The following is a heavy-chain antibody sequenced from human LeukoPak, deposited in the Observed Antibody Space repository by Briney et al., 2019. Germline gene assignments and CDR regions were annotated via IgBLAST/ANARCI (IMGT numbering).Heavy chain of an antibody. Sequence: APLRLSCASSGFIISNYAMSCVRPAPGKGLEWVSTIYDNDGNTYYADSVKGRFTISRDNSKNTLYLQMNSLRAEDTALYYCESGAINLVDYWGQGTLVRVSS. CDR1: GFIISNYA. D-gene: IGHD2-15*01. CDR3: ESGAINLVDY. J-gene: IGHJ4*02. V-gene: IGHV3-23*01. CDR2: IYDNDGNT.